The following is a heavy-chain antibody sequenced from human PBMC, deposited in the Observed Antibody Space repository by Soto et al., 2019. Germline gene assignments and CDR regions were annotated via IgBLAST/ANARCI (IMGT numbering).Heavy chain of an antibody. CDR1: GGSFSGYY. CDR3: ARGSSFYGSGSYFSY. CDR2: INHSGST. D-gene: IGHD3-10*01. V-gene: IGHV4-34*01. Sequence: PSATLSLTCAVYGGSFSGYYWSWIRQPPGKGLEWIGEINHSGSTNYNPSLKSRVTISVDTSKNQFSLKRSSVTAADTAVDYCARGSSFYGSGSYFSYWGQGTLVTVSS. J-gene: IGHJ4*02.